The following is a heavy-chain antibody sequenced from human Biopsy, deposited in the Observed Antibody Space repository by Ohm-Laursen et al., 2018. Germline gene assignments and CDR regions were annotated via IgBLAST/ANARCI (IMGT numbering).Heavy chain of an antibody. CDR1: GYSVTNDYY. Sequence: SDTLSLTCAVSGYSVTNDYYWGWIRQPPGKGLEWIGNIYYGGITYYNPSLKSRVAMSVDTSKNQFSLRLTSVTAADTAVYYCARVAGGYAYYYGMDVWGQGTTVIVSS. J-gene: IGHJ6*02. CDR3: ARVAGGYAYYYGMDV. CDR2: IYYGGIT. D-gene: IGHD5-12*01. V-gene: IGHV4-38-2*01.